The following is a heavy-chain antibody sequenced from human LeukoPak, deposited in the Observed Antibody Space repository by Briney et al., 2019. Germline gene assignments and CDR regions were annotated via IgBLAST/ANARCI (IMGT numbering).Heavy chain of an antibody. J-gene: IGHJ3*02. CDR3: ARFSTIPDAFDI. Sequence: SETLSLTCTVSGGSISSYYWSWIRQPPGKGLEWIGYIYYSGSTNYNPSLKSRVTISVDTSKNQFSLKLSSVTAADTAVYYCARFSTIPDAFDIWGQGTMVTVSS. V-gene: IGHV4-59*01. D-gene: IGHD2-2*01. CDR1: GGSISSYY. CDR2: IYYSGST.